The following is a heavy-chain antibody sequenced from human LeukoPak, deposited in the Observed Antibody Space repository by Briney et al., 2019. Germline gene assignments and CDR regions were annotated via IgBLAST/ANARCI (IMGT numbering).Heavy chain of an antibody. V-gene: IGHV4-34*01. D-gene: IGHD5-24*01. CDR2: INHSGST. CDR1: STSLSGFY. J-gene: IGHJ6*03. Sequence: SETLSLTCAVYSTSLSGFYYSWIRQPPGKGLEWIGEINHSGSTNYNPSLKSRVTISVDTSKNQFSLKLSSVTAADTAVYYCARGQERRYYYHYMGVWGKGTTVTVSS. CDR3: ARGQERRYYYHYMGV.